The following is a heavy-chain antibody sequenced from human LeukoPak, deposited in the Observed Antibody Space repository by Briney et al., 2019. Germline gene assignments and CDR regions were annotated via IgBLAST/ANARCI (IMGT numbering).Heavy chain of an antibody. D-gene: IGHD6-13*01. J-gene: IGHJ4*02. V-gene: IGHV3-33*01. Sequence: GGSLRLSSAASGFSLSAYGVHWVRQAPGKGLEWVAVIWYDGTSKDYADSVKGRFTFSRDNSKNTLYLQMNSLTVEDTAVYYCARSQSSSLIDYWGQGTLVTVSS. CDR2: IWYDGTSK. CDR3: ARSQSSSLIDY. CDR1: GFSLSAYG.